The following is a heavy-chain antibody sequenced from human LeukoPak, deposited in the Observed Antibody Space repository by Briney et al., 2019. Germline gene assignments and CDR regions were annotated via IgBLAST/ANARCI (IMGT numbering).Heavy chain of an antibody. CDR3: ARVYYSNSYDYWYFDL. D-gene: IGHD6-13*01. V-gene: IGHV4-59*01. CDR2: IYYSGST. CDR1: GGSIRSYY. J-gene: IGHJ2*01. Sequence: SETLSLTCSVSGGSIRSYYWSWIRQPPGKGLEWIAYIYYSGSTNYNPSLKSRVTISVDTSKNQFSLKLSSVTAADTAVYYCARVYYSNSYDYWYFDLWGRGTLVTVSS.